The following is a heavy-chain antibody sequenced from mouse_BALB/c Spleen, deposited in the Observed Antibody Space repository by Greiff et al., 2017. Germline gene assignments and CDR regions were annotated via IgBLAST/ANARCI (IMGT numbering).Heavy chain of an antibody. CDR2: IDPENGDT. D-gene: IGHD2-12*01. J-gene: IGHJ3*01. CDR3: NAFTTGFAY. CDR1: GFNIKDYY. V-gene: IGHV14-4*02. Sequence: VQLQQSGAELVRSGASVKLSCTASGFNIKDYYMHWVKQRPGQGLEWIGWIDPENGDTEYAPKFQGKATMTADTSSNTAYLQLSSLTSEDTAVYYCNAFTTGFAYWGQGTLVTVSA.